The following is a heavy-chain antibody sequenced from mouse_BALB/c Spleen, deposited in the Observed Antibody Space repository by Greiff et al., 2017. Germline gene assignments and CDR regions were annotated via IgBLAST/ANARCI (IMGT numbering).Heavy chain of an antibody. D-gene: IGHD4-1*01. J-gene: IGHJ2*01. CDR3: ARHDWAFDY. V-gene: IGHV5-6*01. CDR1: GFTFSSYG. CDR2: ISSGGSYT. Sequence: VQLKESGGDLVKPGGSLKLSCAASGFTFSSYGMSWVRQTPDKRLEWVATISSGGSYTYYPDSVKGRFTISRDNAKNTLYLQMSSLKSEDTAMYYCARHDWAFDYWGQGTTLTVSS.